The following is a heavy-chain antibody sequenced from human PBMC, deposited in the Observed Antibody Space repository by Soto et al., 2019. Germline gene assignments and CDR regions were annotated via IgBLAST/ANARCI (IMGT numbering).Heavy chain of an antibody. CDR1: GYSFGIYD. J-gene: IGHJ3*02. V-gene: IGHV1-8*01. D-gene: IGHD1-1*01. Sequence: ASVKVSCKASGYSFGIYDINWVRQAAGQGLEWVGWINPNSGKTGYTQEFQGRVTMTWDNSISTAYMELSSLRSQDTAMFYCARNNFQYGFDIWGQGTMVTVSS. CDR3: ARNNFQYGFDI. CDR2: INPNSGKT.